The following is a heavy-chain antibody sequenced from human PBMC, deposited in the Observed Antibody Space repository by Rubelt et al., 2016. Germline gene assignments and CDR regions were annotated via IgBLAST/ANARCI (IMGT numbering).Heavy chain of an antibody. V-gene: IGHV3-23*01. Sequence: EVQLLASGGGLAQPGGSLRLSCAASGFTFSNFAMTWVRQAPGKGLAWVSTISGSGGSTYYADSVKGRFTISRDNSKNTLYLQMNSLRAEDTAIYHCAKGEHEWLVRGIDYWGQGTLVTVSS. CDR3: AKGEHEWLVRGIDY. J-gene: IGHJ4*02. D-gene: IGHD6-19*01. CDR1: GFTFSNFA. CDR2: ISGSGGST.